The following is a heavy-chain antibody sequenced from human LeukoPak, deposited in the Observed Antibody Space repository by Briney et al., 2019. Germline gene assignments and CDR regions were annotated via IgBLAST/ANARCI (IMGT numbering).Heavy chain of an antibody. V-gene: IGHV4-34*01. J-gene: IGHJ4*02. CDR2: INHSGST. Sequence: GSLRLSCAASGFTFSNYAMSWVRQAPGKGLEWIGEINHSGSTNYNPSLKSRVTISVDKSKNQFSLKLSSVTAADTAVYYCASYTSGYPFDYWGQGTLVTVSS. CDR3: ASYTSGYPFDY. D-gene: IGHD6-19*01. CDR1: GFTFSNYA.